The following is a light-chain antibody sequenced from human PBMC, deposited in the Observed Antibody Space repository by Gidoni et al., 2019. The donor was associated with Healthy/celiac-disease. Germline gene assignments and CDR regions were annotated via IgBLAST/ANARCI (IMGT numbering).Light chain of an antibody. CDR2: KDS. Sequence: SYELTQPPSVSVSPGQTARITCSGDALPKQYAYWYQQKPGQAPVLVLYKDSERPSGIPERFSGSSSGTTVTLTLSGVQAEDEADYYCQSADSSGTYVVFGGGTKLTVL. J-gene: IGLJ2*01. CDR1: ALPKQY. CDR3: QSADSSGTYVV. V-gene: IGLV3-25*03.